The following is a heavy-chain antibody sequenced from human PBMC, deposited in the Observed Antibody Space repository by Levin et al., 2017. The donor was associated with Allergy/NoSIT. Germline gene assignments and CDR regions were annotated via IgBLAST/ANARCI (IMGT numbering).Heavy chain of an antibody. CDR3: VRVFDQYYMDL. Sequence: PGGSLRLSCAASGFTFSTYGMHWVRQAPGKGLEWVAIIWSDGSYRYYADSVRGRFTISRDNSKNTLYLQMNSLRIEDTALYHCVRVFDQYYMDLWGKGTTVTVS. J-gene: IGHJ6*03. V-gene: IGHV3-33*01. CDR1: GFTFSTYG. CDR2: IWSDGSYR. D-gene: IGHD3-10*02.